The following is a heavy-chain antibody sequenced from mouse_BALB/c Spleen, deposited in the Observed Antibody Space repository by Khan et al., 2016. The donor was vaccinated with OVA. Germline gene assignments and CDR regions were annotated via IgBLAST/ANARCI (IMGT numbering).Heavy chain of an antibody. CDR2: ISSGGDYT. Sequence: EVELVESGGDLVKPGGSLKLSCAASGFTFSSYSMSWVRQTPDKRLEWVASISSGGDYTSYPDSVKGRFTISRDNAKNTLYLQMSDLKSEDTASYYCAVHLTGSFAYWGQGTLVTVSA. V-gene: IGHV5-6*01. CDR3: AVHLTGSFAY. CDR1: GFTFSSYS. J-gene: IGHJ3*01. D-gene: IGHD4-1*01.